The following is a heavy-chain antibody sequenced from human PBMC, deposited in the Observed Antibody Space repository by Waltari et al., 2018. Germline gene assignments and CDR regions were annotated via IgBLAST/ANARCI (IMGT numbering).Heavy chain of an antibody. Sequence: FTFSSYAMSWVRQAPGKGLEWVSAISGSGGSTYYADSVKGRFTISRDNSKNTLYLQMNSLRAEDTAVYYCARGALNWNDEGFDYWGQGTLVTVSS. D-gene: IGHD1-20*01. CDR3: ARGALNWNDEGFDY. CDR2: ISGSGGST. CDR1: FTFSSYA. V-gene: IGHV3-23*01. J-gene: IGHJ4*02.